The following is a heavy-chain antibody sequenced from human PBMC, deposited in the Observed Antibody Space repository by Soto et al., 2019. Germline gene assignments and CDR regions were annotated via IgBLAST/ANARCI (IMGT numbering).Heavy chain of an antibody. V-gene: IGHV1-8*01. CDR1: GYTFTSYD. D-gene: IGHD2-15*01. CDR3: ARLLDCSGGSC. CDR2: MNPNSGNT. Sequence: ASVKVSCKASGYTFTSYDINWVRQATGQGLEWMGWMNPNSGNTGYAQKFQGRVIMTRNTSISTAYMELSSLRSEDTAVYYCARLLDCSGGSCWGQGTLVTVSS. J-gene: IGHJ4*02.